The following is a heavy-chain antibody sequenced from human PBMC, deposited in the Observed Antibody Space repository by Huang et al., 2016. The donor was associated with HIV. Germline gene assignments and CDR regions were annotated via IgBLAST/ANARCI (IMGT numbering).Heavy chain of an antibody. CDR2: SIPMCGTP. D-gene: IGHD4-17*01. J-gene: IGHJ4*02. Sequence: QVQLVQSGAEVKTPGSSVKVSCKASGGTFRKYAISWVRQAPGQGLEWRGGSIPMCGTPNYARKFQGRVTITADDSTSTTYVEVSSLRSEDTALYYCARGQLGSYGDYDVLYWGQGTLVTVSS. CDR3: ARGQLGSYGDYDVLY. CDR1: GGTFRKYA. V-gene: IGHV1-69*13.